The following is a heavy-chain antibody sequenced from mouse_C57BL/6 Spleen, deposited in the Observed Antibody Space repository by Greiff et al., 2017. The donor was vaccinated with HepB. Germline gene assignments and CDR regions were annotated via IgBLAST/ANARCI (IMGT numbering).Heavy chain of an antibody. Sequence: VQLQQSGAELVKPGASVKISCKASGYAFSSYWMNWVKQRPGKGLEWIGQIYPGDGDTNYNGKFKGKATLTADKSSSTAYMQLSSLTSEDSAVYFCARGGIYYGYDDYAMDYWGQGTSVTVSS. CDR3: ARGGIYYGYDDYAMDY. CDR1: GYAFSSYW. D-gene: IGHD2-2*01. V-gene: IGHV1-80*01. CDR2: IYPGDGDT. J-gene: IGHJ4*01.